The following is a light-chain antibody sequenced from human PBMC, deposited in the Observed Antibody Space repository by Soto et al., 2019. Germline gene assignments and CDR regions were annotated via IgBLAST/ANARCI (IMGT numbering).Light chain of an antibody. Sequence: DIVMTQSPDSLAVSLGERATINCKSSQSVLYSSNNKNYLAWYQQKPGQPPKLLIYWASTREFGVPDRFSGSGSGTDFTLTISSLQTEAVAVYYCQQYQSTPKTFGQGTKVEIK. J-gene: IGKJ1*01. V-gene: IGKV4-1*01. CDR2: WAS. CDR1: QSVLYSSNNKNY. CDR3: QQYQSTPKT.